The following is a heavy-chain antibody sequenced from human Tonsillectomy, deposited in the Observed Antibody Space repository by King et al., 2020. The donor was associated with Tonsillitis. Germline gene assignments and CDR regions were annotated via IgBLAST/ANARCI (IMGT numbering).Heavy chain of an antibody. Sequence: VQLVESGGNLLQPWGSLRLSCAASGFMFSSYVMSLVRQAPGGGLEWGSGISGSGSSTFYADPVKGRLTISRDNSKNTMYLQMNSLRAEDTAVYYCAKCGYHYDFWSGDYYFDYWGQGTLVTVSS. CDR3: AKCGYHYDFWSGDYYFDY. CDR1: GFMFSSYV. J-gene: IGHJ4*02. CDR2: ISGSGSST. D-gene: IGHD3-3*01. V-gene: IGHV3-23*04.